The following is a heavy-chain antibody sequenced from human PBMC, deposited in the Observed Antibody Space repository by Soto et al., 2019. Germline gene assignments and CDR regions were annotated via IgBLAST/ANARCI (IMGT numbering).Heavy chain of an antibody. V-gene: IGHV4-31*03. CDR2: ISYGGST. D-gene: IGHD5-18*01. CDR3: SRGILV. J-gene: IGHJ4*02. Sequence: QVQLQESGPGLVKPSQTLSLTCTVSGGSINSGGYCWSWIRQHPGKGLDWIGCISYGGSTSYNPSLKIRVTISVYKSKNQFSMKLTSVTAADTAVYYCSRGILVWGQGALITVSS. CDR1: GGSINSGGYC.